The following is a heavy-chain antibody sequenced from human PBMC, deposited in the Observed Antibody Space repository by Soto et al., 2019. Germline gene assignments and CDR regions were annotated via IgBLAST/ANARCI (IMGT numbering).Heavy chain of an antibody. V-gene: IGHV3-23*01. Sequence: EVQQLESGGGLVQPGGSLRLSCAASGFTFSSYAMSWVRQAPGKGVEWVSGIIESGGSTYYADSVKGRCTISGDNSKNALYQQRNSLRAEDTAVYYCARTEGYDDSRFYYYYYMDVWGKGTNLTVCS. J-gene: IGHJ6*03. CDR2: IIESGGST. CDR1: GFTFSSYA. CDR3: ARTEGYDDSRFYYYYYMDV. D-gene: IGHD4-17*01.